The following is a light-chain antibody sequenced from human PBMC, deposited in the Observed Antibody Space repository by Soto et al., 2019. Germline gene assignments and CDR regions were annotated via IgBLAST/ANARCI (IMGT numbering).Light chain of an antibody. CDR3: QQLRLYPST. CDR1: QDIAIY. Sequence: IQLTQSPSSLPASVGDRVTITCRASQDIAIYLAWYQQKPGEAPKLLIYAASTLYGGVPSRFSGSGSGTDFATTITSLQAEDFATYYCQQLRLYPSTFGGGTKVDIK. V-gene: IGKV1-9*01. J-gene: IGKJ4*01. CDR2: AAS.